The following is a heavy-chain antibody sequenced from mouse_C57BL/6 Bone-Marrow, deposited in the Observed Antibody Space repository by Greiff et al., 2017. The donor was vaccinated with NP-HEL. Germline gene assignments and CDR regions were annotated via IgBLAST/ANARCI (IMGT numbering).Heavy chain of an antibody. Sequence: EVKLVESGGGLVKPGGSLKLSCAASGFTFSSYAMSWVRQTPEKRLEWVATISDGGSYTYYPDNVKGRFTISRDKAKNNLYLQMSHLKSEDTAMYYCARDGGTVSWYFDVWGTGTTVTVSS. CDR1: GFTFSSYA. CDR3: ARDGGTVSWYFDV. V-gene: IGHV5-4*01. J-gene: IGHJ1*03. D-gene: IGHD1-1*01. CDR2: ISDGGSYT.